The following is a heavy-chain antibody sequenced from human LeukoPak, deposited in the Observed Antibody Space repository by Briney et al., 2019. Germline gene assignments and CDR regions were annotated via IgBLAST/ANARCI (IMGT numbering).Heavy chain of an antibody. CDR3: ARALRYFDWGAFDI. CDR1: GFTVSSNY. Sequence: GSLRLSCAASGFTVSSNYMSWVRQAPGKGLEWVANIKQDGSEKYYVDSVKGRFTISRDNAKNSLYLQMNSLRAEDTAVYYCARALRYFDWGAFDIWGQGTMVTVSS. V-gene: IGHV3-7*04. J-gene: IGHJ3*02. CDR2: IKQDGSEK. D-gene: IGHD3-9*01.